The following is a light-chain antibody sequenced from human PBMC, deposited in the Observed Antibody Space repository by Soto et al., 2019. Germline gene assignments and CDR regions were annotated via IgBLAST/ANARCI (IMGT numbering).Light chain of an antibody. Sequence: DIVLTQSPGTLSLSPGESATLSWRVSQSVGDTYLAWYQQKTGQAPRLLMYSTSIRATGIPDRLSGSVSGTDLTLTISRLEPEDFAVYYCQQHGGSPITFGQGTRLEIK. J-gene: IGKJ5*01. CDR3: QQHGGSPIT. V-gene: IGKV3-20*01. CDR2: STS. CDR1: QSVGDTY.